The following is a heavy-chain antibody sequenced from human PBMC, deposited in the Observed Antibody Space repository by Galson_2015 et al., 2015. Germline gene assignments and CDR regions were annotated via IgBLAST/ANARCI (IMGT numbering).Heavy chain of an antibody. J-gene: IGHJ6*02. V-gene: IGHV1-46*01. Sequence: SVKVSCKASGYTFTSYYMHWVRQAPGQGLEWMGIINPSGGSTSYAQKFQGRVTLTRDTSTSTVYMELSSLRSEDTAVYYCASSPGPEGYYYYYYGMDVWGQGTTVTVSS. CDR3: ASSPGPEGYYYYYYGMDV. CDR2: INPSGGST. CDR1: GYTFTSYY.